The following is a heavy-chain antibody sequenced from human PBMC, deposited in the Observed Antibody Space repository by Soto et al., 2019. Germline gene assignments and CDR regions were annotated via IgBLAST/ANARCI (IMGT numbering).Heavy chain of an antibody. V-gene: IGHV3-21*06. CDR2: ISSTTNYI. CDR3: ARESEDLTSNFDY. CDR1: GFTFTRYS. J-gene: IGHJ4*02. Sequence: GGSLRLSCAASGFTFTRYSMNWVRQAPGKGLEWVSSISSTTNYIYYGDSMKGRFTVSRDNAKNSLYLEMNSLRAEDTAVYYCARESEDLTSNFDYWGQGTLVTVSS.